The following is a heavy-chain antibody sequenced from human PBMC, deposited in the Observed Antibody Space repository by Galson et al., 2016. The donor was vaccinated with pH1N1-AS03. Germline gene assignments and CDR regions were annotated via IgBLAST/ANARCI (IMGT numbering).Heavy chain of an antibody. V-gene: IGHV4-4*01. CDR3: ASAGYHTPGYHY. CDR1: GGSMTSPDW. D-gene: IGHD3-16*02. Sequence: CAVSGGSMTSPDWWTWVRQPPGKGLEWIGEVHYSGTTSYNPSLNSRVTMSIDKSNSQFSLNLGSVTAADTAVYFCASAGYHTPGYHYWGQGALVTVSS. CDR2: VHYSGTT. J-gene: IGHJ4*02.